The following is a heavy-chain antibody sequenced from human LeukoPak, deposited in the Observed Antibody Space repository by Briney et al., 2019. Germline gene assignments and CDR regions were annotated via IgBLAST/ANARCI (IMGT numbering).Heavy chain of an antibody. V-gene: IGHV3-66*01. CDR1: GFTFSSYW. Sequence: GGSLRLSCAASGFTFSSYWMSWVRQAPGKGLEWVSVLHSGGSPHYADSVKGRFTISRDNSKNTLYLQMNSLRAEDTAVYYCARGLPWSGQILGFDYWGQGTLVTVSS. D-gene: IGHD3-3*01. CDR3: ARGLPWSGQILGFDY. CDR2: LHSGGSP. J-gene: IGHJ4*02.